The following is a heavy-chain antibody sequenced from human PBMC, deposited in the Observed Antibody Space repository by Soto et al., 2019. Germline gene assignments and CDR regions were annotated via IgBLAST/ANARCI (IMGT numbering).Heavy chain of an antibody. CDR3: ARSLNYYDSSGRGYYGMDV. CDR2: INAGNGNT. Sequence: ASVKVSCKACGYTFTSYAMHWVRQAPGQRLEWMGWINAGNGNTKYSQKFQGRVTITRDTSASTAYMELSSLRSEDTAVYYCARSLNYYDSSGRGYYGMDVWGQGTTVTVSS. CDR1: GYTFTSYA. J-gene: IGHJ6*02. D-gene: IGHD3-22*01. V-gene: IGHV1-3*01.